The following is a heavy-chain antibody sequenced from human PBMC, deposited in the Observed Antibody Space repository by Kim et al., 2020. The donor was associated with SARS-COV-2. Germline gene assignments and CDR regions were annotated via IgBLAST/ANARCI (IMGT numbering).Heavy chain of an antibody. CDR2: GRDN. CDR3: ASIDYGDSY. D-gene: IGHD4-17*01. V-gene: IGHV3-7*03. Sequence: GRDNYYVDSVKGRFIISSANARNSVFLQMNSRRAEDTAIYYCASIDYGDSYWGQGTLVTVSS. J-gene: IGHJ4*02.